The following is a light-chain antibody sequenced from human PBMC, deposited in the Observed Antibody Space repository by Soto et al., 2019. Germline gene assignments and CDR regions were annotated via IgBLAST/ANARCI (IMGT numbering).Light chain of an antibody. CDR3: QQYGSSLLT. V-gene: IGKV3-20*01. J-gene: IGKJ5*01. CDR1: QSVSSSY. Sequence: EIVLTQSPGTLSLSPGERATLSCRASQSVSSSYLAWYQQKPGQAPRLLIYGACSRATGIPDRFSGSGSGTDFTLTISRLEPEDFAVYYCQQYGSSLLTFGQGTRLEIK. CDR2: GAC.